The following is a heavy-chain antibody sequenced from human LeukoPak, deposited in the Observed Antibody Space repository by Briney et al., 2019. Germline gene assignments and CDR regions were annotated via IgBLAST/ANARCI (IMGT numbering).Heavy chain of an antibody. V-gene: IGHV3-21*04. CDR3: ARDLMGIAYRGAFYY. J-gene: IGHJ4*02. Sequence: AGGSLRLSCAASGFTFSRYSMNWVRQAPGKGLEWVSSISISSNYIYYADSVKGRFTISRDNAKNSLYLQMNSLRAEDTAVYYCARDLMGIAYRGAFYYWGQGTLVTVSS. CDR1: GFTFSRYS. CDR2: ISISSNYI. D-gene: IGHD6-13*01.